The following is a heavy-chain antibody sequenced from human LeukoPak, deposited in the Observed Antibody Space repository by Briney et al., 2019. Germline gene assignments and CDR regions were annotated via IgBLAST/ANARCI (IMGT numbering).Heavy chain of an antibody. J-gene: IGHJ1*01. Sequence: PSETLSLTCTVSGGSITSYFWSWIRQPPGKGLEWTGYIYHSGTTNYNPSLKSRVTISVDTSKNQFSLKLTSVTAADTAVYYCAQKAPYSPAYSQDWGQGTLVTVSS. D-gene: IGHD2-21*01. CDR1: GGSITSYF. V-gene: IGHV4-59*01. CDR3: AQKAPYSPAYSQD. CDR2: IYHSGTT.